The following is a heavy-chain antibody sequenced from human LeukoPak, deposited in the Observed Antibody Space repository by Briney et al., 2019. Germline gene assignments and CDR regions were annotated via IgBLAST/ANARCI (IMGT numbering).Heavy chain of an antibody. Sequence: SETLSLTCAVSGDSISSGDYYWSWIRQPAGKGLEWIGRSYSRGGTNYNPSLKSRVTISEDVSKNQFSLRLSSVTAADTAVYYCARYDYYDSSGYFYYYMDVWGKGTTVTVSS. J-gene: IGHJ6*03. V-gene: IGHV4-61*02. D-gene: IGHD3-22*01. CDR1: GDSISSGDYY. CDR3: ARYDYYDSSGYFYYYMDV. CDR2: SYSRGGT.